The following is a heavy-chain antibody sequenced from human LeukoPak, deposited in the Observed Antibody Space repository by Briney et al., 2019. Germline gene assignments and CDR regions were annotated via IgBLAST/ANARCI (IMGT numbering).Heavy chain of an antibody. CDR2: ISYDGSNK. CDR3: ARAQILNSGSYYTGPDY. CDR1: GFTFSSYA. J-gene: IGHJ4*02. V-gene: IGHV3-30*04. D-gene: IGHD1-26*01. Sequence: GGSLRLSCAASGFTFSSYAMHWVLQAPGKGLEWVAVISYDGSNKYYADSVKGRFTISRDNSKNTLYLQMNSLRAEDTAVYYCARAQILNSGSYYTGPDYWGQGTLVTVSS.